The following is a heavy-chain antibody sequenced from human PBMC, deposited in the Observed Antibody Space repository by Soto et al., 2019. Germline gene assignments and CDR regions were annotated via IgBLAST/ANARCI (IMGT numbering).Heavy chain of an antibody. D-gene: IGHD6-19*01. CDR1: GGSISSYY. J-gene: IGHJ6*02. CDR3: AREGIAVAGKFHYYGMDV. V-gene: IGHV4-59*01. Sequence: TSETLSLTCTVSGGSISSYYWSWIRQPPGKRLEWIGYIYYSGSTNYSPSLKSRVTISVDTSKNQFSLKLSSVTAADTAVYYCAREGIAVAGKFHYYGMDVWGQGTTVTVSS. CDR2: IYYSGST.